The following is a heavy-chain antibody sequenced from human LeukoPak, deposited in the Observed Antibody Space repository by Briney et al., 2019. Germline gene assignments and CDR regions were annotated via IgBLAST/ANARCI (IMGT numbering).Heavy chain of an antibody. D-gene: IGHD3-10*01. CDR3: ARDLTMVRGVITIYYGMDV. J-gene: IGHJ6*02. CDR1: GYTFTSYD. V-gene: IGHV1-2*02. CDR2: MNPNSGGT. Sequence: ASVKVSCKASGYTFTSYDINWVRQATGQGLEWMGWMNPNSGGTNYAQKFQGRVTMTRDTSISTAYMELSRLRSDDTAVYYCARDLTMVRGVITIYYGMDVWGQGTTVTVSS.